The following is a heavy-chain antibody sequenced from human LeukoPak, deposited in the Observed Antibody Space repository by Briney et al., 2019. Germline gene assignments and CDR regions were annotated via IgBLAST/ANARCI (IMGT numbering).Heavy chain of an antibody. CDR2: MNPNSGNT. V-gene: IGHV1-8*01. CDR3: ASLVVLAAIRRYGMDV. CDR1: GYTFTSYD. Sequence: GASVKVSCKASGYTFTSYDINWVRQATGQGLEWMGWMNPNSGNTGYAQKFQGRVTMTRNTSISTAYMELSSLRSEDTAVYYCASLVVLAAIRRYGMDVWGQGTTVTVSS. D-gene: IGHD2-2*02. J-gene: IGHJ6*02.